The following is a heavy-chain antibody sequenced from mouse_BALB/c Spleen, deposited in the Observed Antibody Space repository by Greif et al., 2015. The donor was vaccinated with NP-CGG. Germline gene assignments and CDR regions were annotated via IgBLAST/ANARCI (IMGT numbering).Heavy chain of an antibody. D-gene: IGHD1-1*01. V-gene: IGHV1-80*01. CDR2: IYPGDGDT. CDR3: ARSHYYGSSYYFDY. Sequence: VKVVESGAELARPGSSVKISCKASGYAFSSYWMNWVKQRPGQGLEWIGQIYPGDGDTNYNGKFKGKATLTADKSSSTAYMQLSSLTSEDSAVYFCARSHYYGSSYYFDYWGQGTTLTVSS. CDR1: GYAFSSYW. J-gene: IGHJ2*01.